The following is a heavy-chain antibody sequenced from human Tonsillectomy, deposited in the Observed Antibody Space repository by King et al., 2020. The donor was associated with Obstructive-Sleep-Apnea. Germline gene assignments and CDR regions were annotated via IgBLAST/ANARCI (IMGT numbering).Heavy chain of an antibody. CDR2: INGAGNVP. J-gene: IGHJ4*02. V-gene: IGHV3-23*04. CDR1: GLTFKNYA. D-gene: IGHD1-1*01. Sequence: VQLVESGGGLVRPGGSLRLSCAAPGLTFKNYALSWVRQAPGKGLEWVSVINGAGNVPPYADSVMGRFTISRDNSKSTLFLQMDSLRDEDTAIYFCANGNWNDPIVGWGQGTLVIVSS. CDR3: ANGNWNDPIVG.